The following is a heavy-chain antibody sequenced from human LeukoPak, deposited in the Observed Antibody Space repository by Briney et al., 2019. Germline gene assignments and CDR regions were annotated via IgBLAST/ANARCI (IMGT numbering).Heavy chain of an antibody. CDR3: ARGARGPSEYFQH. J-gene: IGHJ1*01. CDR1: GGSISSYY. Sequence: SETLSLTCTVSGGSISSYYWSWIRQPPGKGLEWIGYIYYSGSTNYNPSLKSRVTISVDTSKNQFSLKLSSVTAADTAVYYCARGARGPSEYFQHWGQGTLVTVSS. CDR2: IYYSGST. V-gene: IGHV4-59*01.